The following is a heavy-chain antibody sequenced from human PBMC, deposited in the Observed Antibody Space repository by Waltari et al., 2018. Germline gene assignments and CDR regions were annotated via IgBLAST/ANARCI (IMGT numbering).Heavy chain of an antibody. D-gene: IGHD1-26*01. V-gene: IGHV1-69*13. CDR1: GGTFSSYA. CDR2: VIPIFGTA. CDR3: ARDLGDEWEPHGVDV. J-gene: IGHJ6*02. Sequence: QVQLVQSGAEVKKPGSSVTVSCKASGGTFSSYAISWVRQAPGQGLEWMGGVIPIFGTANYAQKFQGRVTLTADEATSTAYLALSSLRSEDTAVYYCARDLGDEWEPHGVDVWGQGTTVTVSS.